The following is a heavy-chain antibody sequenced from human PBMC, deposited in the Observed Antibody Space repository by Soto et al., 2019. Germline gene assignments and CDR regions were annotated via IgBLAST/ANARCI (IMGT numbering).Heavy chain of an antibody. CDR3: AHKRLTGQGVVVITNYFDY. D-gene: IGHD3-22*01. V-gene: IGHV2-5*01. J-gene: IGHJ4*02. CDR2: IYWNGDK. CDR1: GFSLSTSGVG. Sequence: SGPTLVNPTQTLTLTCTFSGFSLSTSGVGVGWIRQPPGKALEWLALIYWNGDKRYSPSLKSRLTITKDTSKNRVVLTMTNMDPVDTATYYCAHKRLTGQGVVVITNYFDYWGQGTLVTVSS.